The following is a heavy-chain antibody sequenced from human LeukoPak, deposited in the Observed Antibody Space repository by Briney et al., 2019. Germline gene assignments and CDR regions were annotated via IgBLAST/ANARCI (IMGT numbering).Heavy chain of an antibody. V-gene: IGHV3-30*02. D-gene: IGHD2-2*01. J-gene: IGHJ4*02. Sequence: PGGSLRLSCAASGFTFSSYGMHWVRQAPGKGLEWVAFIWYDGSNKYYADSVKGRFTISRDNSKNTLYLQMNSLRAEDTAVYYCATIPAALPLDYWGQGTLVTVSS. CDR3: ATIPAALPLDY. CDR1: GFTFSSYG. CDR2: IWYDGSNK.